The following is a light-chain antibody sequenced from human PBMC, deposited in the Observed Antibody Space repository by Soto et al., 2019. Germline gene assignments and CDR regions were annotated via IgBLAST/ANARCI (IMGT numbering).Light chain of an antibody. CDR3: SSYISRTFVV. CDR1: SGDVGGYNY. Sequence: QSALTQPASVSGSPGQSITISCTGTSGDVGGYNYVSWYQRHPGKAPKLIIYEVSNRPSGVSDRLSAFKSGNTASLTISGLRAEDEADYYCSSYISRTFVVFGGGTKVTVL. J-gene: IGLJ2*01. CDR2: EVS. V-gene: IGLV2-14*01.